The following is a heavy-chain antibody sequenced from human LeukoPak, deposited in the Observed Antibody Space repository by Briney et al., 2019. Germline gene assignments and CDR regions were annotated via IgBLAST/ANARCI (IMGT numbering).Heavy chain of an antibody. CDR1: GYTFTDHY. J-gene: IGHJ6*02. CDR3: TRDHCSFANCYEDYYYGMDV. D-gene: IGHD2-2*01. Sequence: ASVKVSCKASGYTFTDHYIHWVRQAPGQGLEWMGWINPNNGGTTYAQNFQGRVTMTRDTSISTAYMELSRLRSDDSAIYYCTRDHCSFANCYEDYYYGMDVWGQGTTVTVSS. CDR2: INPNNGGT. V-gene: IGHV1-2*02.